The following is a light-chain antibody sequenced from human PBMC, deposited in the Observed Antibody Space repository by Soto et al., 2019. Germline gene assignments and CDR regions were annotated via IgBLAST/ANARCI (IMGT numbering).Light chain of an antibody. CDR2: DVS. V-gene: IGLV2-11*01. CDR1: SSDVGGYNY. Sequence: QSVLTHPRSVSGSPGQSVTISCTGTSSDVGGYNYVSWYQQHPGKAPKLMIYDVSKRPSGVPDRFSGSKSGNTASLTISGLQAEDEADYYCCSYAGSYLVVFGGGTKLTVL. J-gene: IGLJ2*01. CDR3: CSYAGSYLVV.